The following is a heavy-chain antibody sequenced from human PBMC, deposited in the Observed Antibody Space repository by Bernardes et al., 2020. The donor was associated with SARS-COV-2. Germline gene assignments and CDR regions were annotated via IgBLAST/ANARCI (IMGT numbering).Heavy chain of an antibody. CDR1: GFNVNDYA. J-gene: IGHJ3*02. CDR2: ISATGSFT. V-gene: IGHV3-23*01. D-gene: IGHD2-15*01. Sequence: GYLSPSRAASGFNVNDYAVIWVRPAPGKGLEWVSAISATGSFTYYADSVKGRFTISRDNSKTTVYLQMSGLRAEDTAIYYCAKSRGFYSPADAFDMWGLGTLVTVSS. CDR3: AKSRGFYSPADAFDM.